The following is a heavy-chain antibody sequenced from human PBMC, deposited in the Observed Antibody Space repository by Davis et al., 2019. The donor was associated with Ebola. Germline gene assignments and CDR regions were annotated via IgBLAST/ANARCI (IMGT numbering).Heavy chain of an antibody. CDR3: ARENSNYDFWSYDY. Sequence: GESLKISCAASGFTFSSYWMSWVRQARKGLEWVANIKQDGSEKYYVDSVKGQFTISRDNAKNSLYLQMNSLRAEDTAVYYCARENSNYDFWSYDYWGQGTLVTVSS. V-gene: IGHV3-7*01. CDR2: IKQDGSEK. CDR1: GFTFSSYW. D-gene: IGHD3-3*01. J-gene: IGHJ4*02.